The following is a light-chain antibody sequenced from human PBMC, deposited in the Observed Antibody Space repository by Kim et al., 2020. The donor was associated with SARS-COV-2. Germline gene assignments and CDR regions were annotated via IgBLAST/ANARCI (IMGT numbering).Light chain of an antibody. J-gene: IGLJ2*01. CDR2: QDS. CDR1: KLGDKY. Sequence: SPEQTASITCSGDKLGDKYACWYQQKPGQSPVLVIYQDSKRPSGIPERFSGSNSGNTATLTISGTQAMDEADYYCQAWDSSIVVFGGGTQLTVL. CDR3: QAWDSSIVV. V-gene: IGLV3-1*01.